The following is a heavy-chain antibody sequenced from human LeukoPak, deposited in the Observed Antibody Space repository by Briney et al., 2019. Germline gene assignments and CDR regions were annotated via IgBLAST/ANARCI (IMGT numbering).Heavy chain of an antibody. Sequence: SETLSLTCAVYGGSFSGYYWSWIRQPPGKGLEWIGEINHSGSTNYNPSLKSRVTISVDTSKNQFSLKLSSVTAADTAVYYCARQKWYYGSGSYFDYWGQGTLVTVSS. CDR2: INHSGST. CDR1: GGSFSGYY. CDR3: ARQKWYYGSGSYFDY. J-gene: IGHJ4*02. V-gene: IGHV4-34*01. D-gene: IGHD3-10*01.